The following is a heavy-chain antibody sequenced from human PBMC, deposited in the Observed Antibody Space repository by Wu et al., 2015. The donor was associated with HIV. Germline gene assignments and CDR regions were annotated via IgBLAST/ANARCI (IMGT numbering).Heavy chain of an antibody. D-gene: IGHD3-10*01. CDR3: ARVRGEYTYGPSPYGMDV. CDR2: VTPRGGK. V-gene: IGHV1-2*02. J-gene: IGHJ6*02. Sequence: QMQLVQSGAEVKKPGASVKVSCRASGHSFSDSYMHWVRQTPGQGLEWMGWVTPRGGKNXAQKFQGRVTMTRDTMELSRLTSDDTAIYFCARVRGEYTYGPSPYGMDVVGPRDQGHRLL. CDR1: GHSFSDSY.